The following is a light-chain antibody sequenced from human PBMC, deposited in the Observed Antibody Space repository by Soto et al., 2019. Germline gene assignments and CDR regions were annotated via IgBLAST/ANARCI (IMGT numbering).Light chain of an antibody. Sequence: QSVLTQPPSVSGAPGQRVTISCTGSSSNIGAGYDVHWYQQLPGTAPKLLIYGNSNRPSGVPDRFSGSKSGTSASLAITGLQAEDEADYYRQSYDSSLSALFRGGTKLTVL. J-gene: IGLJ2*01. CDR1: SSNIGAGYD. V-gene: IGLV1-40*01. CDR2: GNS. CDR3: QSYDSSLSAL.